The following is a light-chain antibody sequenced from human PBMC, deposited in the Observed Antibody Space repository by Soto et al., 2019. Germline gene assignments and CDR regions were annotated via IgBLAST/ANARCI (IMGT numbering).Light chain of an antibody. CDR2: MAS. V-gene: IGKV1-5*03. CDR3: QRYNSYST. Sequence: DIQMTQSPSTLSASVGDRVTITCRASQSISSWLAWYQQKPGKAPKLLIYMASSLASGVPSRFSGSGSGTEFTLTISSLQPEDFATYYCQRYNSYSTFGKGTKLEIK. J-gene: IGKJ2*01. CDR1: QSISSW.